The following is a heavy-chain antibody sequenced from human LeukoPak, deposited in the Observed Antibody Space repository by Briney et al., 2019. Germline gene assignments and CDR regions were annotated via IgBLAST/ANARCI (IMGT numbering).Heavy chain of an antibody. CDR1: GYIFTNYW. CDR2: ILPGDSDT. J-gene: IGHJ3*02. CDR3: ARQGAGASYYDPTGLPRGAFDS. V-gene: IGHV5-51*01. Sequence: GESLKISCRASGYIFTNYWLAWVRWMPGEGLQWMGIILPGDSDTSYSPSFRGQVTISAETSTRTAYLQWTSLRASDSAIYYCARQGAGASYYDPTGLPRGAFDSWGQGTTVTVSS. D-gene: IGHD3-22*01.